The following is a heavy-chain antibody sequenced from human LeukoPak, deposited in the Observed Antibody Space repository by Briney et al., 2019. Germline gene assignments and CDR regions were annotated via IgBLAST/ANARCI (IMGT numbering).Heavy chain of an antibody. J-gene: IGHJ4*02. CDR2: ISGSGGST. CDR3: AKGLPAGGGDY. V-gene: IGHV3-23*01. Sequence: GGSLRLSRAASGFTFSSYAMSWVRQAPGKGLEWVSAISGSGGSTYYADSVKGRFTISRDNSKYTLYLQMKSLRAEDTAVYYCAKGLPAGGGDYWGQGTLVTVSS. D-gene: IGHD6-25*01. CDR1: GFTFSSYA.